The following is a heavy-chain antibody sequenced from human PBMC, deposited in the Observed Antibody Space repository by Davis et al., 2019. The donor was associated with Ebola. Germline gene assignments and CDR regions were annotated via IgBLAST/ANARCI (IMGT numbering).Heavy chain of an antibody. CDR2: IIPIFGTA. D-gene: IGHD3-22*01. V-gene: IGHV1-69*13. J-gene: IGHJ4*02. CDR3: ARVHDSSGYYYFPYFDY. Sequence: SVKVSCKASGGSFRSYAIGWVRQAPGQGLEWMGGIIPIFGTANYAQKLQGRVTITADESTSTAYMELSRLRSEDTAVYYRARVHDSSGYYYFPYFDYWGQGTLVTVSS. CDR1: GGSFRSYA.